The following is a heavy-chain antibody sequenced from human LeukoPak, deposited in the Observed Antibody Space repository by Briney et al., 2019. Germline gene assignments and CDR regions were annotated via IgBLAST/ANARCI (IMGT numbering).Heavy chain of an antibody. Sequence: PSETLSLTCTVSGGSISSYYWSWIRQPPGKGLEWIGYIYYSGSTNYNPSLKSRVTISVDTSKNQFSLKLSSVTAAGTAVYYCARRPPFDWLSNDAFDIWGQGTMVTVSS. J-gene: IGHJ3*02. CDR1: GGSISSYY. CDR2: IYYSGST. V-gene: IGHV4-59*01. D-gene: IGHD3-9*01. CDR3: ARRPPFDWLSNDAFDI.